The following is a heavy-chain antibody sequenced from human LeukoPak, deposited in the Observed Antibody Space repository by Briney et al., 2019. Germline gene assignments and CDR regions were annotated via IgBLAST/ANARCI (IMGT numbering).Heavy chain of an antibody. CDR3: ATGAYGPGFFDY. CDR2: IRRNGDSI. Sequence: GGSLRLSCAASGFTFSSHAMQWVRRATGRGVDDVSGIRRNGDSIYCAKCVRGRLTISRDNSKNTLYLQMGSLRAEDMAVYYCATGAYGPGFFDYWGQGTLVTVSS. J-gene: IGHJ4*02. V-gene: IGHV3-64*01. D-gene: IGHD5-12*01. CDR1: GFTFSSHA.